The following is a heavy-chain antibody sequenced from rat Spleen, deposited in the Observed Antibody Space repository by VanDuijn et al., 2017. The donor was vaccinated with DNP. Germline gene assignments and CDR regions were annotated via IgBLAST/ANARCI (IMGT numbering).Heavy chain of an antibody. Sequence: EVQLVESGGGLVQPGRSLKLSCAASEFTFSNYAMAWVRQAPKRGLEWVATISTSGYSTYYLDSVKGRFTISRDNAKSTLYLQMDSLRSEDTATYYCTTSAYTTDYYYVNWFAYWGQGTLVTVS. J-gene: IGHJ3*01. CDR1: EFTFSNYA. CDR3: TTSAYTTDYYYVNWFAY. V-gene: IGHV5-27*01. CDR2: ISTSGYST. D-gene: IGHD1-6*01.